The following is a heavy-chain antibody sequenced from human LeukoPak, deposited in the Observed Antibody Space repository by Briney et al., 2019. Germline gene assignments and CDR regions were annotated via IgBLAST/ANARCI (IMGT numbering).Heavy chain of an antibody. D-gene: IGHD3-9*01. CDR1: GFTFSSYG. CDR2: ISGSGGST. V-gene: IGHV3-23*01. CDR3: AKADTVLRYFDWLLYPFDY. J-gene: IGHJ4*02. Sequence: GGSLRLSCAASGFTFSSYGMSWVRQAPGKGLEWVSAISGSGGSTYYADSVKGRFTISRDNSKNTLYLQMNSLRAEDTAVYYCAKADTVLRYFDWLLYPFDYWGQGTLVTVSS.